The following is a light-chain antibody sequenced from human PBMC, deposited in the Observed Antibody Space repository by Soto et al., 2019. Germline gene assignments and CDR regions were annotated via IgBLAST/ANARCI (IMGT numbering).Light chain of an antibody. CDR2: DVS. CDR1: SSDVGGYNY. CDR3: TSYTSSSTTV. Sequence: QSALTQPASVSGSPGQSITISCTGTSSDVGGYNYVSWYQQHPDKAPKLMIYDVSNRPSGVSNRFSGSKSGNTASLTISGLQAEDEADYYCTSYTSSSTTVFGGGTKVTVL. J-gene: IGLJ3*02. V-gene: IGLV2-14*03.